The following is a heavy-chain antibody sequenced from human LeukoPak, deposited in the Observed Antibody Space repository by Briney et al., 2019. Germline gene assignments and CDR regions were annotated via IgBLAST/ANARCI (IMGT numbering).Heavy chain of an antibody. J-gene: IGHJ5*01. CDR2: LSYTRTT. Sequence: SETLSLTCAVSGGSISGDSWGWIRQPPGTGLEYIGHLSYTRTTTYNPSLKSRVTISVDTSEKQLSLKLSSETAAGTAVYYCAXXKRGXXLXXXNWFD. D-gene: IGHD3-16*01. CDR3: AXXKRGXXLXXXNWFD. V-gene: IGHV4-59*08. CDR1: GGSISGDS.